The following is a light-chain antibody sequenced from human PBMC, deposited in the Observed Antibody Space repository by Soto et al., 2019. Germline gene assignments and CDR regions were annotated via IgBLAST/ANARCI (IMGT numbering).Light chain of an antibody. CDR2: AAS. J-gene: IGKJ5*01. CDR1: QTMTRAY. V-gene: IGKV3D-20*02. CDR3: QQRHMWPIT. Sequence: EIVLMQSPGTLSLSPGERATLSCRASQTMTRAYVAWYQQKPGQAPRLLIYAASYRATGISDKFSGSGSGTDFSLTISSLEPEDSAVYYCQQRHMWPITFGQGTRLEI.